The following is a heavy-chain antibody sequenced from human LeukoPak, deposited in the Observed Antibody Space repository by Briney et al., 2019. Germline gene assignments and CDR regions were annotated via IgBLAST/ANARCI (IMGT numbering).Heavy chain of an antibody. CDR3: ARGAQQLPYYYYMDV. J-gene: IGHJ6*03. CDR1: GFTFSDYY. V-gene: IGHV3-11*04. Sequence: TTGGSLRLSCAASGFTFSDYYMSWLRQAPGKGLEWVSYISSSGSTIYYADSVKGRFTISRDNAKNSLYLQMNSLRAEDTAVYYCARGAQQLPYYYYMDVWGKGTTVTVSS. CDR2: ISSSGSTI. D-gene: IGHD6-13*01.